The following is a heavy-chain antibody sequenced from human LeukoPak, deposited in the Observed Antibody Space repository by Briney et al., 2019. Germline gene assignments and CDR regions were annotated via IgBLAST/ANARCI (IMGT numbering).Heavy chain of an antibody. CDR3: ATLEIGDYYFDY. CDR2: ISYSGSI. V-gene: IGHV4-39*01. CDR1: GGSISSRPYY. Sequence: SETLSLTCTASGGSISSRPYYWGWVRQPPRKGLEWIGSISYSGSIYYNPSLKSRVTISVDTSKNHFSLRLSSVTAADTAVYYCATLEIGDYYFDYWGQGTLVTVSS. D-gene: IGHD2-21*01. J-gene: IGHJ4*02.